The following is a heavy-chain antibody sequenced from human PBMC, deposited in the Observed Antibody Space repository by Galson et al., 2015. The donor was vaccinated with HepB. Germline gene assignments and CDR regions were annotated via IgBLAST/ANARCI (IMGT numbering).Heavy chain of an antibody. Sequence: SVKVSCKASGYTFTSYGITWVRQAPGQGLEWMGWVSANNGNTNYAQKFQGRVTMTTDTSTSTVYMELRSLRSDDTAVYYCARDMRRYSSAWANDFWGQGTLVTVSS. CDR1: GYTFTSYG. J-gene: IGHJ4*02. CDR2: VSANNGNT. D-gene: IGHD6-19*01. CDR3: ARDMRRYSSAWANDF. V-gene: IGHV1-18*01.